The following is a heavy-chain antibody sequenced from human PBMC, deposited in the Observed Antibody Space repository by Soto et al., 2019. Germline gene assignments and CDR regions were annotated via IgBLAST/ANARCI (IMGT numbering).Heavy chain of an antibody. D-gene: IGHD6-13*01. CDR1: GGSISSGGYY. Sequence: SETLSLTCTVSGGSISSGGYYWSWIRQHPGKGLEWIGYIYYSGSTYYNPSLKSRVTISVDTSRNQFSPKLSSVTAADTAVYYCARGGTFRIAAAPKGNRFDHWGQGTLVTVSS. V-gene: IGHV4-31*03. J-gene: IGHJ5*02. CDR3: ARGGTFRIAAAPKGNRFDH. CDR2: IYYSGST.